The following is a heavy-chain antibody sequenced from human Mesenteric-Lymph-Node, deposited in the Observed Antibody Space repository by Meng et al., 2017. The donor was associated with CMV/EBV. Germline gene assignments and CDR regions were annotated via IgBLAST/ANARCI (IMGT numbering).Heavy chain of an antibody. CDR3: ARGRYCSTSRCYTSGFDY. Sequence: ISSGGYYWTWIRQHPGKGLEWIGYIYNSGSTYYNPSLKSRVTISLDTSKNQFSLKLTSVTAADTAVYYCARGRYCSTSRCYTSGFDYWGQGTLVTVSS. V-gene: IGHV4-31*02. CDR2: IYNSGST. CDR1: ISSGGYY. D-gene: IGHD2-2*02. J-gene: IGHJ4*02.